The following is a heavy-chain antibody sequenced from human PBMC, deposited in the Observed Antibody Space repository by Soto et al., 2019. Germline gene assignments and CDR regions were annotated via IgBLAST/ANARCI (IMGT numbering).Heavy chain of an antibody. CDR2: IWYDGSNK. Sequence: GGSLRLSCVASGFTLSSYGMHWVRQAPGEGLEWMAVIWYDGSNKYYADSVKGRFTISRDNSKNTLYLQMNSLRAEDTAVYYCARDGITMVRGAAAGYGMDVWGQGTTVTVSS. CDR1: GFTLSSYG. D-gene: IGHD3-10*01. J-gene: IGHJ6*02. CDR3: ARDGITMVRGAAAGYGMDV. V-gene: IGHV3-33*01.